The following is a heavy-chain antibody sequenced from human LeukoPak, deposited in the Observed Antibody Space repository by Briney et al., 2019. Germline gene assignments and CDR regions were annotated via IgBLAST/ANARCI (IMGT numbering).Heavy chain of an antibody. V-gene: IGHV3-21*01. CDR3: VRDYGDYGGWWFDP. J-gene: IGHJ5*02. CDR1: GFTFSSYS. D-gene: IGHD4-17*01. CDR2: ISSSSSYI. Sequence: PGGSLRLSCAASGFTFSSYSMNWVRQAPGKGLEWVSSISSSSSYIYYADSVKGRFTISRDNAKNSLYLQMNSLRAEDTAVYYCVRDYGDYGGWWFDPWGQGTLVTVSS.